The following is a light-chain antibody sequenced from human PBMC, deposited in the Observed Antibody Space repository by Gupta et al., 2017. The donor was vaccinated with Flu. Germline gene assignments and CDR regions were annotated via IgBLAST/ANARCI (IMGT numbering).Light chain of an antibody. CDR2: GAS. V-gene: IGKV3-20*01. J-gene: IGKJ1*01. CDR3: QQYET. CDR1: QSVSSSY. Sequence: EIVLTQSPGTLSLSPGERATLSCRASQSVSSSYLAWYQQKPGQAPWLLIYGASSRATGIPDRCSGRGSGTDFTLTISRLEAEDFAVYYCQQYETFGQGTKVEIK.